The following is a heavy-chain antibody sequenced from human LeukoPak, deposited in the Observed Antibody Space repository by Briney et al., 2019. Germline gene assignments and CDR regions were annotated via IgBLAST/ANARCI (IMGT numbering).Heavy chain of an antibody. D-gene: IGHD2-2*01. CDR2: IYHSGNT. J-gene: IGHJ4*02. CDR3: ARNGASSSVVD. CDR1: GGSISSGNW. V-gene: IGHV4-4*02. Sequence: SGTLSLTCAVSGGSISSGNWWSWIRQPPGKGLEWIGEIYHSGNTVYNPPLKSRVTISVDNSNYQFSLKLTSVTAADTAVYYCARNGASSSVVDWGQGTLVTVSS.